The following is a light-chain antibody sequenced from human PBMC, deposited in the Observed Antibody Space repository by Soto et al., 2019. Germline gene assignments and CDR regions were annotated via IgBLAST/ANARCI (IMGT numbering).Light chain of an antibody. V-gene: IGLV1-40*01. CDR1: SSNIGAGYG. Sequence: QSVLTQPPSVSGAPGQRVTISCTGSSSNIGAGYGVYWYQQLPGTAPKLLIYGNSNRPSGVPDRFSGSKSGTSASLAITGLQAEDEADYYCQSYDSSLSGLWVFGGGTKLTVL. J-gene: IGLJ3*02. CDR2: GNS. CDR3: QSYDSSLSGLWV.